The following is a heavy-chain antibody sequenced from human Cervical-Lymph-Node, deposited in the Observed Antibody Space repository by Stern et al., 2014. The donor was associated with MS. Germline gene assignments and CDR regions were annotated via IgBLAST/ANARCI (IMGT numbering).Heavy chain of an antibody. CDR1: GFTFSDYY. V-gene: IGHV3-11*01. D-gene: IGHD3-10*01. CDR3: VRKGGVQGVVPFFYFYGMDV. J-gene: IGHJ6*02. Sequence: QVQLVESGGGLVKPGGSLRLSCAASGFTFSDYYMTWVRQAPGKGLEWISYISGHDNTIYYADSVKGRFTISRDNAKNSLYLQMNSLRAEDTAVYYCVRKGGVQGVVPFFYFYGMDVWGQGTTVTVSS. CDR2: ISGHDNTI.